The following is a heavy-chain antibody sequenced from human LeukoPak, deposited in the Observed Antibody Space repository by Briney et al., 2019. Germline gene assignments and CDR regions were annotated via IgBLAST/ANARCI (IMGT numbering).Heavy chain of an antibody. V-gene: IGHV4-4*07. CDR1: GGPINSFY. CDR2: FYSGGNT. J-gene: IGHJ4*02. CDR3: ARVYSGYDLPGSLANYYFDY. D-gene: IGHD5-12*01. Sequence: SETLSLTCTVSGGPINSFYWSWIRQPAGKGLEWIGRFYSGGNTDYNPSLKSRVTMSVDTSKNQFSLKLSSVTAADTAVYYCARVYSGYDLPGSLANYYFDYWGQGTLVTVSS.